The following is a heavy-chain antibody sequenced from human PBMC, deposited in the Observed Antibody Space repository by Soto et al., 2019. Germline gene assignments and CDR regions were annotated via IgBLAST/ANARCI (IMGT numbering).Heavy chain of an antibody. V-gene: IGHV3-33*01. CDR3: ARDGQGLAPYAVDV. Sequence: QVQLVESGGGVAQPGRSLRLSCTVSGFTFSGHAMHWVRQAPGKGLEWVTQIWYDGSNKYYAESVKGRFTISRDNSKNTLYLQMNSRRVEDTAVYYCARDGQGLAPYAVDVWGQGTSVTVSS. D-gene: IGHD6-19*01. CDR1: GFTFSGHA. J-gene: IGHJ6*02. CDR2: IWYDGSNK.